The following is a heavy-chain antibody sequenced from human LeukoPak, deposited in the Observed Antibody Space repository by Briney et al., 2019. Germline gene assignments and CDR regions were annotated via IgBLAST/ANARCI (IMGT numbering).Heavy chain of an antibody. Sequence: ASVKVSCKASGYTFTSYAMHWVRQAPGQRLEWMGWINAGNGNTKYSQKFQGRVTTTRDTSASTAYMELSSLRSEDTAVYYCARAPYYYGSGSSNAFDIWGQGTMVTVSS. V-gene: IGHV1-3*01. CDR2: INAGNGNT. CDR3: ARAPYYYGSGSSNAFDI. D-gene: IGHD3-10*01. CDR1: GYTFTSYA. J-gene: IGHJ3*02.